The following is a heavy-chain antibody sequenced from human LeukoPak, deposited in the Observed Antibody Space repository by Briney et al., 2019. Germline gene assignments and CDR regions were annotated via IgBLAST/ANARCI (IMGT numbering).Heavy chain of an antibody. D-gene: IGHD5-24*01. V-gene: IGHV1-46*01. CDR3: ARGGAVGDGYNLFDC. J-gene: IGHJ4*02. Sequence: ASVKVSCKASGYTFTSYYMHWVRQAPGHGLEWMGIINPSGGSTSYAQKFQGRVTMTRDTSTSTVYMELSSLRSEGTAVYYCARGGAVGDGYNLFDCWGQGTLVTVSS. CDR2: INPSGGST. CDR1: GYTFTSYY.